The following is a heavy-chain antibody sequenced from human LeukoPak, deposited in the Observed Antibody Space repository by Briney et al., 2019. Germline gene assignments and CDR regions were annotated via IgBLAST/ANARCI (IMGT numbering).Heavy chain of an antibody. CDR3: ARGQGSSGYYLDY. V-gene: IGHV3-30*02. J-gene: IGHJ4*02. Sequence: GGSLRLSCAASGFTFSSYGMHWVRQAPGKGLEWVAFIRYDGSNKYYADSVKGRFTISRDNSKNTLYLQMNSLRAEDTAMYYCARGQGSSGYYLDYWGQGTLVTVSS. CDR1: GFTFSSYG. CDR2: IRYDGSNK. D-gene: IGHD3-22*01.